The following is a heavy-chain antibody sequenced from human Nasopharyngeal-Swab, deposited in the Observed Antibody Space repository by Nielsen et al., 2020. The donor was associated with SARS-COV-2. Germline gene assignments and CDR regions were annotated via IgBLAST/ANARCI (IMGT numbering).Heavy chain of an antibody. J-gene: IGHJ3*02. V-gene: IGHV1-69*01. CDR3: ARVGVVVPAASAFDI. D-gene: IGHD2-2*01. Sequence: WVRQAPGQRIEWMGGIIPIFGTANYAQKFQGRVTITADESTSTAYMELSSLRSEDTAVYYCARVGVVVPAASAFDIWGQGTMVTVSS. CDR2: IIPIFGTA.